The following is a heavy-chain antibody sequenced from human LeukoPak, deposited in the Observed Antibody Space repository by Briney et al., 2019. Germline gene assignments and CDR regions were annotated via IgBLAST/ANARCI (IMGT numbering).Heavy chain of an antibody. CDR3: AREEDPWELNY. CDR1: GFTFNTYN. Sequence: PGGSLRLSCAASGFTFNTYNMNWVRQAPGKGLEWVSSISSSSSYIYYADSVKGRFTISRDNAKNSLYLQMNSLRAEDTAVYYCAREEDPWELNYWGQGTLVTVSS. J-gene: IGHJ4*02. CDR2: ISSSSSYI. V-gene: IGHV3-21*01. D-gene: IGHD1-26*01.